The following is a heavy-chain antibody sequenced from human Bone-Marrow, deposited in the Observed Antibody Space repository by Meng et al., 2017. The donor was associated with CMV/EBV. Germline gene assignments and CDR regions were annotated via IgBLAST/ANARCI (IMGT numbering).Heavy chain of an antibody. CDR2: ISAYNGNT. J-gene: IGHJ4*02. V-gene: IGHV1-18*04. CDR1: GYTFTGYY. CDR3: ARELVGATRAYFDY. D-gene: IGHD1-26*01. Sequence: ASVKVSCKASGYTFTGYYMHWVRQAPGQGLEWMGWISAYNGNTNYAQKFQGRVTMTTDTSTSTAYMELRSLRSDDTAVYYCARELVGATRAYFDYWGQGTLVTVSS.